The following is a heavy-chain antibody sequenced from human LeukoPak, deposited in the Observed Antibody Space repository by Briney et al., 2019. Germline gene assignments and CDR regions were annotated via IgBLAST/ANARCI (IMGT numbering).Heavy chain of an antibody. CDR1: GFTVSSNY. CDR3: ARPGAAAGTSLNY. Sequence: GGSLRLSCAASGFTVSSNYMSWVRQAPGKGLEWVSVIYSGGSTYYADSVKGRFTISRDNSKNTLYLQMNSLRAEDTAVYYCARPGAAAGTSLNYWGQGTLVTVSS. J-gene: IGHJ4*02. D-gene: IGHD6-13*01. CDR2: IYSGGST. V-gene: IGHV3-53*01.